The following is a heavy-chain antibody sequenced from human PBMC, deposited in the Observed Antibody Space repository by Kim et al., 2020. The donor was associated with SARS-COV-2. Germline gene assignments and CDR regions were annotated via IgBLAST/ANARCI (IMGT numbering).Heavy chain of an antibody. D-gene: IGHD3-9*01. CDR2: ISYDGSNK. J-gene: IGHJ4*02. Sequence: GGSLRLSCAASGFTFSSYGMHWVRQAPGKGLEWVAVISYDGSNKYYADSVKGRFTISRDNSKNTLYLQMNSLRAEDTAVYYCATSYDIFWKYYFDYWGQGTLVTVSS. CDR1: GFTFSSYG. CDR3: ATSYDIFWKYYFDY. V-gene: IGHV3-30*03.